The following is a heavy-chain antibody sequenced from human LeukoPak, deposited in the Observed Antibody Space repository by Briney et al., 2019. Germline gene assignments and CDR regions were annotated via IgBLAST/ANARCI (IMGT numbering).Heavy chain of an antibody. CDR3: AREGLAIVRGVVPKEAWVWFGP. J-gene: IGHJ5*02. Sequence: SETLSLTCTVSGGSISSYYWSWIRQPPGKGLEWIGYIYYSGSTNYNPSLKSRATMSLDTSKNQFSRKLGSVTAADTAVYYCAREGLAIVRGVVPKEAWVWFGPWGQGTLVTVS. V-gene: IGHV4-59*12. CDR1: GGSISSYY. CDR2: IYYSGST. D-gene: IGHD3-10*01.